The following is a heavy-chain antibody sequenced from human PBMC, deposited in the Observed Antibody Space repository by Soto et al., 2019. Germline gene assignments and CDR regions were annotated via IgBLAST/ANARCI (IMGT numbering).Heavy chain of an antibody. V-gene: IGHV1-18*01. Sequence: VMVSCKASGHTFTRYGVSLVRRAPGQGLEWMGWISPHNGNAKYAQKFQDRVTMTADTAASTVYMELRSLRSDDSAVFYCARDRSGWYGFWGQGTLVTVSS. CDR3: ARDRSGWYGF. D-gene: IGHD6-19*01. CDR2: ISPHNGNA. CDR1: GHTFTRYG. J-gene: IGHJ4*02.